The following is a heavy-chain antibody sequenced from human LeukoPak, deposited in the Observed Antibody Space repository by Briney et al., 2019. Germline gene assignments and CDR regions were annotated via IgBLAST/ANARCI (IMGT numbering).Heavy chain of an antibody. Sequence: SETLSLTCAVYGGSFSGYYWSWIRQPPGKGLEWIGEINHSGSTYYNPSLKSRVTISVDTSKNQFSLKLSSVTAADTAVYYCARVVQMATDPYFDYWGQGTLVTVSS. CDR1: GGSFSGYY. J-gene: IGHJ4*02. V-gene: IGHV4-34*01. CDR2: INHSGST. D-gene: IGHD5-24*01. CDR3: ARVVQMATDPYFDY.